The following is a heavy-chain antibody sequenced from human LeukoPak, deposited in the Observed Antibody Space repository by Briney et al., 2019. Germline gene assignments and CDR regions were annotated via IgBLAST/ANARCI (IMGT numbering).Heavy chain of an antibody. CDR1: GFTVSSNY. CDR3: ARDSHYYGSGSYANLLFNY. V-gene: IGHV3-66*01. J-gene: IGHJ4*02. D-gene: IGHD3-10*01. Sequence: PGGSLRLSCAASGFTVSSNYMSWVRQAPGKGLEWVSVIYSGGGTYYADSVKSRFTISRDNSKNTLYLQMNSLRAEDTAVYYCARDSHYYGSGSYANLLFNYWGQGTLVTVSS. CDR2: IYSGGGT.